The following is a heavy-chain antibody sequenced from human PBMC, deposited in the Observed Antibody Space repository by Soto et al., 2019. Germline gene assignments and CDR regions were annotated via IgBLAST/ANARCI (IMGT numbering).Heavy chain of an antibody. J-gene: IGHJ3*02. V-gene: IGHV4-34*01. CDR1: GGSFSGYY. CDR2: INHSGST. Sequence: SETLSLTCAVYGGSFSGYYWSWIRQPPGKGLEWIGEINHSGSTNYNPSLKSRVTISVDTSKNQFSLKLSSVTAADTAVYYCARGRSSGWYNLPGAFDIWGQGTMVTVSS. D-gene: IGHD6-19*01. CDR3: ARGRSSGWYNLPGAFDI.